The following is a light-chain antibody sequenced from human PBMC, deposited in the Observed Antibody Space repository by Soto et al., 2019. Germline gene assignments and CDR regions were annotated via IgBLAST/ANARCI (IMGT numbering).Light chain of an antibody. CDR1: SSDVGGYSY. V-gene: IGLV2-11*01. CDR3: SSYTDRNNLV. CDR2: DVS. J-gene: IGLJ1*01. Sequence: QSALTQPRSVSGSPGHSVTISCTGTSSDVGGYSYVSWYQQHPGKAPKLLISDVSKRPSGVPDRFSGSKFGNTASLTVSALQAEDEADYYCSSYTDRNNLVFGTGTKVTVL.